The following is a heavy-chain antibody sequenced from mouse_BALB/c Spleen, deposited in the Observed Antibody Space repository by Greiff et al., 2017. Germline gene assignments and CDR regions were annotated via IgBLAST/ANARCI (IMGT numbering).Heavy chain of an antibody. CDR2: ISYSGST. CDR3: ARSGGEKMDY. J-gene: IGHJ4*01. Sequence: VQLQQSGPGLVKPSQSLSLTCTVTGYSITSDYAWNWIRQFPGNKLEWMGYISYSGSTSYNPSLKSRISITRDTSKNQFFLQLNSVTTEDTATYYCARSGGEKMDYWGQGTSVTVSS. V-gene: IGHV3-2*02. CDR1: GYSITSDYA.